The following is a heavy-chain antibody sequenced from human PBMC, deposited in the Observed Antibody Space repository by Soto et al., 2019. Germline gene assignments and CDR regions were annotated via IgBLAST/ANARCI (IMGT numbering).Heavy chain of an antibody. CDR3: ARDLSAGYSGYDNPYWYFDL. CDR2: INPSGGST. J-gene: IGHJ2*01. D-gene: IGHD5-12*01. V-gene: IGHV1-46*01. CDR1: GYTVTSYY. Sequence: GASVKVSCKASGYTVTSYYMHWVRQAPGQGLEWMGIINPSGGSTSYAQKFQGRVTMTRDTSTSTVYMELSSLRSEDTAVYYCARDLSAGYSGYDNPYWYFDLWGSGTLVTVSS.